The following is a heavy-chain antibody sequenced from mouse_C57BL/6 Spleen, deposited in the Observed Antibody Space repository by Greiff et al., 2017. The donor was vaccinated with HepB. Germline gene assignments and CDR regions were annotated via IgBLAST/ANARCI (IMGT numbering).Heavy chain of an antibody. CDR1: GYAFSSSW. CDR3: AWNLVFAY. Sequence: VQLQQSGPELVKPGASVKISCKASGYAFSSSWMNWVKQRPGKGLEWIGRIYPGDGDTNYNGKFKGKATLTADKSSSTAYMQLSSLTSEDSAVYFCAWNLVFAYWGQGTLVTVSA. CDR2: IYPGDGDT. J-gene: IGHJ3*01. V-gene: IGHV1-82*01.